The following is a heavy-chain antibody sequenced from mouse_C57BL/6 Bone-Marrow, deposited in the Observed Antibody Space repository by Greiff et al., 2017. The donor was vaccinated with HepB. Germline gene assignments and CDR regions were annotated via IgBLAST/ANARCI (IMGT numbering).Heavy chain of an antibody. J-gene: IGHJ4*01. V-gene: IGHV6-3*01. D-gene: IGHD1-1*01. CDR2: IRLKSDNYAT. CDR1: GFTFSNYW. CDR3: THSYGSPMDY. Sequence: EVHLVESGGGLVQPGGSMKLSCVASGFTFSNYWMNWVRQSPEKGLEWVAQIRLKSDNYATHYAESVKGRFTISRDDSKSSVYLQMNNLRAEDTGIYYCTHSYGSPMDYWGQGTSVTVSS.